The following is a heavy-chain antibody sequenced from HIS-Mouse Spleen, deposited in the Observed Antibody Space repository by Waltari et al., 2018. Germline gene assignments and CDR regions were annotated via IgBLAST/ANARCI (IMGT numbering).Heavy chain of an antibody. D-gene: IGHD6-13*01. CDR3: AREIPYSSSWYDWYFDL. Sequence: QVTLRESGPALVKPTQTLTLTCTFSGFSLSTSGMCVSWIRQPPGKALEWLARIDWDDDKYYSTSLKTRLTISRDTSKNQVVLTMTNMDPLDTATYYCAREIPYSSSWYDWYFDLWGRGTLVTVSS. CDR2: IDWDDDK. CDR1: GFSLSTSGMC. J-gene: IGHJ2*01. V-gene: IGHV2-70*15.